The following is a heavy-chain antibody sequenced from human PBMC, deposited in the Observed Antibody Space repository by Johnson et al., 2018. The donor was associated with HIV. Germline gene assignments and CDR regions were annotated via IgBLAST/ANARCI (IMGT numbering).Heavy chain of an antibody. Sequence: QVQLVESGGGVVQPGRSLRLSCAASGFTFSSYALYWVRQVPGKGLEWVATISYDGGNKYYADSVKGRFTISRDNSKNTLFLQMNSLTTEDTAVYYCAKAGEVVDDEWTFFDIWGQGTMVTVSS. J-gene: IGHJ3*02. CDR1: GFTFSSYA. CDR2: ISYDGGNK. D-gene: IGHD2-15*01. CDR3: AKAGEVVDDEWTFFDI. V-gene: IGHV3-30*04.